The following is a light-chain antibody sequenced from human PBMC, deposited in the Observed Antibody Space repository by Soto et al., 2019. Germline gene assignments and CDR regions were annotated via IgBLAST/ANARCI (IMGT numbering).Light chain of an antibody. CDR2: GAS. J-gene: IGKJ5*01. CDR1: QSVTSNY. Sequence: EIVLTQSPGTLSLSPGERATLSCRASQSVTSNYLAWYQQKPGQAPRLFIYGASSRATGIPERFSGGGSGTDFTLTISRLEPEDFAVYYCQQYGTSPTTFGQGTRLEIK. V-gene: IGKV3-20*01. CDR3: QQYGTSPTT.